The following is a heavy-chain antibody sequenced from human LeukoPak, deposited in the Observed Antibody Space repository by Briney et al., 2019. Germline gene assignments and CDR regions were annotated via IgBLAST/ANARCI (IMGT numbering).Heavy chain of an antibody. Sequence: GGSLRLSCAASGFSFSNYWMNWVRQAPGKGLEWVAKIKQDGSKKFFVDSVRGRISISRENAQNSLYLQMNSLRADDTAVYYCAGGSLWSPNWFDPWGQGTLVTVSS. D-gene: IGHD3-10*01. V-gene: IGHV3-7*01. J-gene: IGHJ5*02. CDR1: GFSFSNYW. CDR3: AGGSLWSPNWFDP. CDR2: IKQDGSKK.